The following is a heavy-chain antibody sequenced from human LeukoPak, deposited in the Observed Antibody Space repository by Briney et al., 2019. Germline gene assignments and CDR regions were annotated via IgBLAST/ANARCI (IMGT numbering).Heavy chain of an antibody. CDR1: GGSINSYY. V-gene: IGHV4-59*01. J-gene: IGHJ4*02. Sequence: SETLSLTCTVSGGSINSYYWSWIRQPPGRGLEWIGSIHYSGSTSYNPSLRSRVTISVDKSKNQFFLKLSSVTATDTAVYYCARHGIANPGYYFDYWGQGTLVTVSS. CDR2: IHYSGST. D-gene: IGHD6-13*01. CDR3: ARHGIANPGYYFDY.